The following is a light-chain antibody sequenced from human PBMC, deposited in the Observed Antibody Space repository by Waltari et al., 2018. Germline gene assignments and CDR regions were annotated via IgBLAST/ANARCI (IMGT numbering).Light chain of an antibody. CDR2: NAY. CDR3: QQRSNWTPYT. Sequence: EIVLTQSPATLSLSPGERATLPCRASQSVNNYLVWYQQKPGQAPRLLIYNAYYRATGVPARFSGSGSGTDFTLTISSLAPEDFAVYYCQQRSNWTPYTFGQGTKLQIK. J-gene: IGKJ2*01. CDR1: QSVNNY. V-gene: IGKV3-11*01.